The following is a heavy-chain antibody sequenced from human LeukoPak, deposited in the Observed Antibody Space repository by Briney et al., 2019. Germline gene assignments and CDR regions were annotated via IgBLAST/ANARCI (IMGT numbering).Heavy chain of an antibody. CDR3: AREDCSGGSCYGYFDY. J-gene: IGHJ4*02. CDR1: GFTFSSYA. CDR2: ISGSGGKT. V-gene: IGHV3-23*01. Sequence: PGGSLRLSCAASGFTFSSYAMSWVRQAPGKGLEWVSAISGSGGKTYFADSVKGRFTISRDNSKNTLYLRMNSLRAEDTAVYYCAREDCSGGSCYGYFDYWGQGTLVTVSS. D-gene: IGHD2-15*01.